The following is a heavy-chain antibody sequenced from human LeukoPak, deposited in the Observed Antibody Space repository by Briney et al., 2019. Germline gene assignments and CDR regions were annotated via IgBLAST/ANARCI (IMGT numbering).Heavy chain of an antibody. D-gene: IGHD6-13*01. Sequence: GASVKVSCKASGYTFISYGVSWVRQAPGQGLEWMGWINPSSGGTNYAQKFQGRVTMTRDTSISTTYMELSRLRSDDTAVYYCARGKGAAGNLDNWGQGSLVTVSS. CDR3: ARGKGAAGNLDN. J-gene: IGHJ4*02. CDR2: INPSSGGT. V-gene: IGHV1-2*02. CDR1: GYTFISYG.